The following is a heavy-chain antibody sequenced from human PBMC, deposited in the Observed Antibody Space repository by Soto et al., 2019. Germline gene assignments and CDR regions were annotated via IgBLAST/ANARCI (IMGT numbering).Heavy chain of an antibody. V-gene: IGHV4-59*01. CDR3: ARVTSSIAVAD. CDR1: GGSISSYY. J-gene: IGHJ4*02. CDR2: IYYSGST. Sequence: SETLSLTCTVSGGSISSYYWSWIRQPPGKGLEWIGYIYYSGSTNYNPSLKSRVTISVDTSKNQFSLKLSSVTAADTAVYYCARVTSSIAVADWGQGTLVTVSS. D-gene: IGHD6-19*01.